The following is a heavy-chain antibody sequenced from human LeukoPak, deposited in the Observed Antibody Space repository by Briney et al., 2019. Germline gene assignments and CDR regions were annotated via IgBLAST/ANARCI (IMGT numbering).Heavy chain of an antibody. CDR2: IYYSGST. CDR1: GGSISSSSYY. Sequence: PSETLSLTCTVSGGSISSSSYYWGWIRQPPGKGLEWIGSIYYSGSTYYNPSLKSRVTISVDTSKNQFSLKLSSVTAADTAVYYCARFGAASDYWGQGTLVTVSS. V-gene: IGHV4-39*07. CDR3: ARFGAASDY. D-gene: IGHD3-16*01. J-gene: IGHJ4*02.